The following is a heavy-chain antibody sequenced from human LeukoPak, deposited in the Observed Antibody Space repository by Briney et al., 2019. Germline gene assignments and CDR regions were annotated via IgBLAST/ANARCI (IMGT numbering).Heavy chain of an antibody. CDR1: GGSISSGGYY. V-gene: IGHV4-31*03. J-gene: IGHJ4*02. Sequence: SETLSLTCTVSGGSISSGGYYWSWIRQHPGKGLGWIGYIYYSGSTYYNPSLKSRVTISVDTSKNQFSLKLSSVTAADTAVYYCARGRDGYNYHFDYWGQGTLVTVSS. D-gene: IGHD5-24*01. CDR2: IYYSGST. CDR3: ARGRDGYNYHFDY.